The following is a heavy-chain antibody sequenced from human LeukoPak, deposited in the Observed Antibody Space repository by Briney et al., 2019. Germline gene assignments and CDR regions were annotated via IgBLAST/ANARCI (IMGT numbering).Heavy chain of an antibody. CDR2: INPNSGGT. CDR1: GYTFTGYY. CDR3: ARGGGRTIFGVAPRHYYCYGMDV. Sequence: ASVKVSCKASGYTFTGYYMHWVRQAPGQGLEWMGWINPNSGGTNYAQKFQGRVTMTRDTSISTAYMELSRLRSDDTAVYYCARGGGRTIFGVAPRHYYCYGMDVWGQGTTVTVSS. D-gene: IGHD3-3*01. V-gene: IGHV1-2*02. J-gene: IGHJ6*02.